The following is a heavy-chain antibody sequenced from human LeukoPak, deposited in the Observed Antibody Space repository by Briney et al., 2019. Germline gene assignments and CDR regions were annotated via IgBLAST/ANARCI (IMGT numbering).Heavy chain of an antibody. CDR3: AKDIGSLISRTLDT. V-gene: IGHV3-23*01. J-gene: IGHJ4*02. CDR2: ISGSGGST. CDR1: GFTFSSYA. D-gene: IGHD1-7*01. Sequence: GGSLRLSCAASGFTFSSYAMSWVRQAPGKGLEWVSGISGSGGSTYYADSVKGRFTISRDNSKNTLYLQMNSLRAEDTAVYYCAKDIGSLISRTLDTWGQGTLVTVSS.